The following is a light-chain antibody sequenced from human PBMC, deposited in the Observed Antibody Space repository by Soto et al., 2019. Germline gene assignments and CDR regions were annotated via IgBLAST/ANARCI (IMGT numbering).Light chain of an antibody. CDR1: QSVNSH. CDR3: QQYNTRYT. CDR2: GAS. Sequence: EIVMTQSPATLSVSPGERATLSCRASQSVNSHLGGYQQRPGQAPRLLMYGASTRATGIPARFSGSGSGTELTLTISRLQSEDSAVYYCQQYNTRYTFGQGTKLEIK. V-gene: IGKV3-15*01. J-gene: IGKJ2*01.